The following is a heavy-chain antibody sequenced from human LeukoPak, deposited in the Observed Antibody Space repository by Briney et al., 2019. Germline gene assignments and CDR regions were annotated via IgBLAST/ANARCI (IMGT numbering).Heavy chain of an antibody. CDR2: IRSKTHGGTT. CDR1: GFSFGDYG. J-gene: IGHJ4*02. Sequence: HSGGSLRLSCTASGFSFGDYGVSWVRQAPGKGLEWVGFIRSKTHGGTTEYAASVKGRFSISRDDSKSIAYLQMNSLKTEDTAVYYCTRNGIPETIWSGYYIDYWGQGTLVTVSS. V-gene: IGHV3-49*04. CDR3: TRNGIPETIWSGYYIDY. D-gene: IGHD3-3*01.